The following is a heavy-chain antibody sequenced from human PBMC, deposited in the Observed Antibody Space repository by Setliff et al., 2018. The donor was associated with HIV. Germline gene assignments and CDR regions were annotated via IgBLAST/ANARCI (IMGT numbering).Heavy chain of an antibody. CDR1: GGSITRTPYY. CDR3: ARELLRSWDGSENSYKPYYFDY. Sequence: SETLSLTCTVSGGSITRTPYYWGWIRQPPGKGLEWIGSIYHSGSTYYNPSLKSRVTISVDTSKNQFSLKLSSVTAADTAVYYCARELLRSWDGSENSYKPYYFDYWGQGTLVTVSS. J-gene: IGHJ4*02. D-gene: IGHD3-10*01. V-gene: IGHV4-39*07. CDR2: IYHSGST.